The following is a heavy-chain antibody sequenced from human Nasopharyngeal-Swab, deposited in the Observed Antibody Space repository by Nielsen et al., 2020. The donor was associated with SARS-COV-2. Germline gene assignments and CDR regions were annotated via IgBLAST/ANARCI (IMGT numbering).Heavy chain of an antibody. J-gene: IGHJ3*02. Sequence: GGSLRLSWVASGSTVSSYAMTWVRQAPGKGLEWVSLIYSGGIYSGGSSTYYADSVKGRFAISRDDSKNTLYLQMNSLRAEDTAVYYCANVPNDLWGAFDIWGLGTMVTVSS. V-gene: IGHV3-23*03. CDR2: IYSGGIYSGGSST. D-gene: IGHD7-27*01. CDR1: GSTVSSYA. CDR3: ANVPNDLWGAFDI.